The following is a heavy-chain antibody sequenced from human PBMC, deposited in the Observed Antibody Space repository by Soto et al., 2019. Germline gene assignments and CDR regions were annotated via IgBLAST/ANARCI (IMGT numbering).Heavy chain of an antibody. CDR1: GGSISGGGFS. Sequence: SETLSLTCAVSGGSISGGGFSWSWIRQPPGKGLEWIGYILHTGGTQYNPSLKSRVSMSVDKSKNQFSLHLTSVTAADTAVYYCARLQFGEGFDYWGQGTLVTVSS. V-gene: IGHV4-30-2*01. D-gene: IGHD3-10*01. CDR3: ARLQFGEGFDY. J-gene: IGHJ4*02. CDR2: ILHTGGT.